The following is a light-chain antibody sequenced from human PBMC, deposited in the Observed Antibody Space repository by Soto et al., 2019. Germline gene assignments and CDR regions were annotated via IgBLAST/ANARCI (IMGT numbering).Light chain of an antibody. Sequence: DIQMTQSPSSLSASVGDRFTITCRASQSISSYLNWYQQKPGKAPKLLIYAASSLQSGVPSRFSGSGSGTDFTLTISSLQPEDFATYYCQQSYSTHPITFGQGTRLEIK. V-gene: IGKV1-39*01. CDR2: AAS. J-gene: IGKJ5*01. CDR3: QQSYSTHPIT. CDR1: QSISSY.